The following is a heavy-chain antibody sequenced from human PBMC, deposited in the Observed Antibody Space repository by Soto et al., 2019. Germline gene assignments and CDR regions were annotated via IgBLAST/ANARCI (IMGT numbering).Heavy chain of an antibody. CDR2: ISWNSGDI. CDR3: AKAQGAYFYYGVDV. J-gene: IGHJ6*02. V-gene: IGHV3-9*01. Sequence: EVQLVESGGGLVQPGRSLRLSCAASGFTFDDYAMHWVRQAPGKGLEWVSGISWNSGDIVYADSVKGRFTISRDNAKNCLYLQMNSLRADDTALYYCAKAQGAYFYYGVDVWGQGTTVTVSS. CDR1: GFTFDDYA.